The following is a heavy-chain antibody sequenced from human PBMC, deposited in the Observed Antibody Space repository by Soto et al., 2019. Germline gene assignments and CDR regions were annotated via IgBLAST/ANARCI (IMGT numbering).Heavy chain of an antibody. J-gene: IGHJ4*02. CDR1: GYTFTSYG. Sequence: QIQLVQSGAEVKKPGASVKVSCKASGYTFTSYGISWVRQAPGQGLEWMGWISAYNGNRNYAQKVQGRVTMTTDTSTNTAYMEVRSLRSDDTAVYYCARDQLGATGDYWGQGTLVTVSS. CDR2: ISAYNGNR. D-gene: IGHD1-26*01. CDR3: ARDQLGATGDY. V-gene: IGHV1-18*01.